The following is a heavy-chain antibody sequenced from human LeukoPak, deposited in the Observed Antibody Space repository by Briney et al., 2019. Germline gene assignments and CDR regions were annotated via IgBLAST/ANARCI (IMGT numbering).Heavy chain of an antibody. D-gene: IGHD5-12*01. V-gene: IGHV3-48*03. CDR1: GFTFSSYE. CDR3: ARARPSMWIDY. CDR2: ISSSGSTI. J-gene: IGHJ4*02. Sequence: GGSLRLSCAASGFTFSSYEMNWVRQAPGKGLEWVSYISSSGSTIYYADSVKGRFTISRDNAKNSLYVQMNSLRVEDTAVYYCARARPSMWIDYWGQGTLVTVSS.